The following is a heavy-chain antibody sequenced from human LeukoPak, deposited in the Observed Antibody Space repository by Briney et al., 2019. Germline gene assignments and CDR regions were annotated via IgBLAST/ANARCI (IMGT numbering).Heavy chain of an antibody. D-gene: IGHD3-10*01. CDR2: ISGAGGST. J-gene: IGHJ4*02. Sequence: GGSLRLSCAVSGITLSNYGMSWVRQAPGKGLEWVAGISGAGGSTNYADSVKGRFTISRDNTKNTLYLQMNSLRAEDTAVYFCAKRGVVIRVILVGFHKEAYYFDSWGQGALVTVSS. CDR1: GITLSNYG. CDR3: AKRGVVIRVILVGFHKEAYYFDS. V-gene: IGHV3-23*01.